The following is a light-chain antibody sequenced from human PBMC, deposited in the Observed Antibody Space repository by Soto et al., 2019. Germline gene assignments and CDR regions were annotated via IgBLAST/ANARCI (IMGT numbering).Light chain of an antibody. CDR1: QSISTE. Sequence: EIVMPQSQATLSVSPGERATLSCRASQSISTELAWYQQKPGQPPRLLIYSASTRATGVPARFTGSGSGSEFTLTISGLQSEDVAVYYCQQGHNCPLTFGQGTRLEI. V-gene: IGKV3-15*01. CDR2: SAS. J-gene: IGKJ2*01. CDR3: QQGHNCPLT.